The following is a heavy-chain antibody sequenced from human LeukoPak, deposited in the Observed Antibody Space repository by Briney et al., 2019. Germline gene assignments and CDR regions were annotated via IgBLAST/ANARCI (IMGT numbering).Heavy chain of an antibody. CDR1: GGSISSGDYY. CDR3: ARDDAAMAEDYYYYMDV. J-gene: IGHJ6*03. CDR2: IYYSGST. V-gene: IGHV4-61*08. Sequence: SETLSLTCSVSGGSISSGDYYWSWIRQPPGKGLEWIGYIYYSGSTNYNPSLKSRVTISVDTSKNQFSLKLSSVTAADTAVYYCARDDAAMAEDYYYYMDVWGKGTTVTVSS. D-gene: IGHD5-18*01.